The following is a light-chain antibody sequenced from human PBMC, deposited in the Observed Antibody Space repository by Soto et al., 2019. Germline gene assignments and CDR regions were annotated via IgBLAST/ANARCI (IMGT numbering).Light chain of an antibody. CDR2: KAS. CDR1: QTISSW. CDR3: QHYNSYSEA. Sequence: DIQMTQSPSTLSGSVGDRVTITCRASQTISSWLAWYQQKPGKAPKILIYKASTLKSGVPSRFSGSGSGTEFTLTISSLKPDDFETYYCQHYNSYSEAFGQGTKVDIK. V-gene: IGKV1-5*03. J-gene: IGKJ1*01.